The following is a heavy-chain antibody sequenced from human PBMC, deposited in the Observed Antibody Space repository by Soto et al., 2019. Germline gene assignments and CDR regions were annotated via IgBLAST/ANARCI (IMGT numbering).Heavy chain of an antibody. CDR3: TRRGCITTGCYFN. J-gene: IGHJ4*02. Sequence: GGSLRLSCAASGFPFSSYWMHWVRQAPGKGLVWVSRINGDGSSISYADSVKGRFTISRDNAKNTLYLQMNSLRAEDAAVYYCTRRGCITTGCYFNWGRGTLVTVSS. CDR2: INGDGSSI. V-gene: IGHV3-74*01. D-gene: IGHD2-2*01. CDR1: GFPFSSYW.